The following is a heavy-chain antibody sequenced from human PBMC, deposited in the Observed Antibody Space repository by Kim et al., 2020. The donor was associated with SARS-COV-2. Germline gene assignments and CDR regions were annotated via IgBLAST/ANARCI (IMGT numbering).Heavy chain of an antibody. D-gene: IGHD5-12*01. J-gene: IGHJ4*02. CDR1: GGSFSAYY. CDR3: ARGRSGYGGKRRLYFDY. CDR2: INHSGST. Sequence: SETLSLTCAVYGGSFSAYYWSWIRQPPGKGLEWIGEINHSGSTNYNPSLKSRVTISVDTSKNQFSLKLSSVTAADTAVYYCARGRSGYGGKRRLYFDYWGQGTLVTVSS. V-gene: IGHV4-34*01.